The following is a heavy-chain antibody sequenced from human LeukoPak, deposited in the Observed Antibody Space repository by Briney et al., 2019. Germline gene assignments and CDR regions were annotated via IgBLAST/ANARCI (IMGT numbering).Heavy chain of an antibody. D-gene: IGHD3-22*01. J-gene: IGHJ4*02. Sequence: GGSLRLSCAASGFTVSSNYMSWVRQAPGKGLEWVSVIYSGGSTYYADSVKGRFTISRDNSKNTLYLQMNSLRAEDTAVYYCASGSLGHYYDSSGYEYWGQGTLVTVSS. CDR2: IYSGGST. CDR3: ASGSLGHYYDSSGYEY. CDR1: GFTVSSNY. V-gene: IGHV3-66*02.